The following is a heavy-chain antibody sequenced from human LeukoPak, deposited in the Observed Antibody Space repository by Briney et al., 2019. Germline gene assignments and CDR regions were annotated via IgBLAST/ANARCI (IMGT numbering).Heavy chain of an antibody. CDR2: ISSSGSTI. J-gene: IGHJ3*02. Sequence: GGSLRLSCAASGFTFSDYYMSWIRQAPGKGLEWVSYISSSGSTIYYADSVKGRFTISRDNAKNSLYLQMNSLRAEDTAVYYCAREGDRGAYYAFDIWGQGTMVTVSS. D-gene: IGHD2-8*01. CDR3: AREGDRGAYYAFDI. CDR1: GFTFSDYY. V-gene: IGHV3-11*01.